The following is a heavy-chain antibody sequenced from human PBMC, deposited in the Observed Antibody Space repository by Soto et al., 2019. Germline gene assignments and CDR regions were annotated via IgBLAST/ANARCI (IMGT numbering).Heavy chain of an antibody. CDR2: ISHSGST. CDR1: GGSISSAAYY. J-gene: IGHJ5*02. V-gene: IGHV4-31*03. D-gene: IGHD6-13*01. Sequence: SETLSLTCTVSGGSISSAAYYWSWIRQHPGKGLEWIGYISHSGSTYYNPSLKSRVIISVDTSKNQFSLRLSSVTAADTAVYYCARDEQLVRYEGSTAQKGFDPWGQGTLVTVSS. CDR3: ARDEQLVRYEGSTAQKGFDP.